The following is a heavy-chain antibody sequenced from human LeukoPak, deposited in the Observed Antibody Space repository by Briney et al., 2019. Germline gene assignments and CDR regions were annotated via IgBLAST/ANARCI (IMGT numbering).Heavy chain of an antibody. CDR3: ARAQKGAWYYYDSSGYFGIDAFDI. J-gene: IGHJ3*02. CDR2: IIPIFGTA. V-gene: IGHV1-69*13. D-gene: IGHD3-22*01. Sequence: ASVKVSCKASGYSFTSYGISWVRQAPGQGLEWMGGIIPIFGTANYAQKFQGRVTITADESTSTAYMELSSLRSEDTAVYYCARAQKGAWYYYDSSGYFGIDAFDIWGQGTMVTVSS. CDR1: GYSFTSYG.